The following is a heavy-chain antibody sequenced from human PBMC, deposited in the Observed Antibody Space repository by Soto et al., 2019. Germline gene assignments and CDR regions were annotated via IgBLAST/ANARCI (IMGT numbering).Heavy chain of an antibody. CDR3: ARGRYGDY. Sequence: QVHLVQSGAEGKKPGASVKVSCKGSGYTFTSYGITWVRQAPGQGLEWMGWISAHNGNTDYAQKLQGRVTVTRDTSTSTAYVELRSLRSDDTAVYYCARGRYGDYWGQGALVTVSS. CDR2: ISAHNGNT. D-gene: IGHD1-1*01. CDR1: GYTFTSYG. J-gene: IGHJ4*02. V-gene: IGHV1-18*01.